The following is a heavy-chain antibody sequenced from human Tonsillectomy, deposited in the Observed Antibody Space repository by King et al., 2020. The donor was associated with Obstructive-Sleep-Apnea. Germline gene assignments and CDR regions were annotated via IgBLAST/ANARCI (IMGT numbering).Heavy chain of an antibody. Sequence: QLQESGPGLVKPAGTLSLTCGVSGGSISSINCWSWVSQPPGKGLEWIVEFYHTGSNHYTPSLTRRVTISLDKSNNQFPLRVRSVTAADTALSFCVREKEPGVPFVDYRGQGILVTVSS. CDR3: VREKEPGVPFVDY. CDR1: GGSISSINC. V-gene: IGHV4-4*01. CDR2: FYHTGSN. J-gene: IGHJ4*02. D-gene: IGHD1-26*01.